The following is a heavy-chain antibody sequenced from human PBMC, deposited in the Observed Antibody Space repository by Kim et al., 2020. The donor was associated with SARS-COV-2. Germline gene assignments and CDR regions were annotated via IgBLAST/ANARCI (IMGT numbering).Heavy chain of an antibody. D-gene: IGHD1-26*01. CDR2: ISSSSSYI. J-gene: IGHJ6*02. V-gene: IGHV3-21*01. CDR3: ARDDDSGSYHAPNTVAYYYGMDV. CDR1: GFTFSSYS. Sequence: GGSLRLSCAASGFTFSSYSMNWVRQAPGKGLEWVSSISSSSSYIYYADSVKGRFTISRDNAKNSLYLQMNSLRAEDTAVYYCARDDDSGSYHAPNTVAYYYGMDVWGQGTTVTVSS.